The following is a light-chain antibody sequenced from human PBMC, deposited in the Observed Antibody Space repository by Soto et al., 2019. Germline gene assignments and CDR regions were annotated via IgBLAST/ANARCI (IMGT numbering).Light chain of an antibody. V-gene: IGLV2-23*02. Sequence: QSALTQPASVSGSPGQSITISCTGTSSDIGRYNLVSWYQQHPGKPPKLTIYEATKRPSGVSNCFSGSKSGNTASLTISGLQAEDEADYYCSLYASTNTFMFGRGTKLTVL. CDR1: SSDIGRYNL. CDR2: EAT. J-gene: IGLJ3*02. CDR3: SLYASTNTFM.